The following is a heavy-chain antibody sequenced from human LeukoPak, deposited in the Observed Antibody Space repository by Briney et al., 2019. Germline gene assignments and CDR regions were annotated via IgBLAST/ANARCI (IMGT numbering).Heavy chain of an antibody. D-gene: IGHD3-10*01. CDR2: IYYSGST. V-gene: IGHV4-59*01. CDR1: GGSISSYY. CDR3: ARLNYGSGGFDY. Sequence: SETLSLTCTVSGGSISSYYWSWIRQPPGKGLEWIGYIYYSGSTNYNPSLKSRVTISVDTSKNQFSLKLSSVTAADTAVYYCARLNYGSGGFDYWGQGTLVTVSS. J-gene: IGHJ4*02.